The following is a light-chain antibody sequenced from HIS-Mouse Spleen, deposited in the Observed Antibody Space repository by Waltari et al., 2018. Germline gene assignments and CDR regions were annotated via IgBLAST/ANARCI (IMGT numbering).Light chain of an antibody. CDR2: AAS. CDR3: LQHNSYSYT. CDR1: QGISKY. J-gene: IGKJ2*01. Sequence: DIQMTQYTSAMSASVGDRVTITSRASQGISKYLAWFQQKPGKVPTRLSYAASSLQSGVPSRFSGSESGTEFTLTISSLQPEDFATYYCLQHNSYSYTFGQGTKLEIK. V-gene: IGKV1-17*03.